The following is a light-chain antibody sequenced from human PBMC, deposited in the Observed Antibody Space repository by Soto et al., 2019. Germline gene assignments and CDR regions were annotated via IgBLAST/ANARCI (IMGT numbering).Light chain of an antibody. CDR2: GAS. CDR1: QSVSSSY. V-gene: IGKV3-20*01. J-gene: IGKJ4*01. Sequence: EIVLTQSPGTLSLSPGERATLSCRASQSVSSSYLAWYQQKPGQAPRLLIYGASSRATGIPDRFSGSGSGTDFTLTISRLEPEDFAVYYCQQSGSSPLTLGGGTKVEIK. CDR3: QQSGSSPLT.